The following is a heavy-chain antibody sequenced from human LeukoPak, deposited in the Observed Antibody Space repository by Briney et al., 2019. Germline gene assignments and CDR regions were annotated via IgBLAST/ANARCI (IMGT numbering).Heavy chain of an antibody. CDR1: GYTFSSYG. CDR3: ATDLYCGGDCRLI. J-gene: IGHJ4*02. Sequence: ASVKVSCKASGYTFSSYGISWVRQAPGQGLEWMGWISAYNGDTHYAQKFQGRVTMTEDTSTDTAYMELSSLRSEDTAVYYCATDLYCGGDCRLIWGQGTLVTVSS. CDR2: ISAYNGDT. V-gene: IGHV1-18*01. D-gene: IGHD2-21*02.